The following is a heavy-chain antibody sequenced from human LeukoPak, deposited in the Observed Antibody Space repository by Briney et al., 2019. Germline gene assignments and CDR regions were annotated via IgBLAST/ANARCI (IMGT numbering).Heavy chain of an antibody. J-gene: IGHJ4*02. Sequence: SXXLSLTCTVSGGSINSYYWSWLRQPPGKGLEWIGYFYYSGSTNYNPSLKSRVTISVDTSKNQFSLELSSVTAADTAVYYCARELKVGNTGYYFDYWGQGALVTVSS. CDR2: FYYSGST. CDR3: ARELKVGNTGYYFDY. CDR1: GGSINSYY. V-gene: IGHV4-59*01. D-gene: IGHD2/OR15-2a*01.